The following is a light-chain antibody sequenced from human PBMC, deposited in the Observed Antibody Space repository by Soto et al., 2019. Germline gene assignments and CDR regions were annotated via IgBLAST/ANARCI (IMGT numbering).Light chain of an antibody. CDR1: QSVSSN. CDR2: GAS. Sequence: EIVMTQSPATLSVSPGERATLSCRASQSVSSNLAWYQQKPGQTPRLLIYGASTRATGIPARFSGSGSGTEFTLTISSLQSEDFAVYYCQQYNKWPPITFRQGTRL. V-gene: IGKV3-15*01. CDR3: QQYNKWPPIT. J-gene: IGKJ5*01.